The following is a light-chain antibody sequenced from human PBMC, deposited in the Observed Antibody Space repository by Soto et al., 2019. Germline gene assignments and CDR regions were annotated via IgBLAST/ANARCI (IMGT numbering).Light chain of an antibody. Sequence: IVFTQSPPTLSLSPGQRATLSCRASQSVSSSYLAWYQQKPGQAPRLLIYGASSRATGIPDRFSGSGSGTDFTLTISRLEPEDFAVYYCQQYGSSLTWTFGQGTKVDIK. J-gene: IGKJ1*01. CDR3: QQYGSSLTWT. CDR1: QSVSSSY. CDR2: GAS. V-gene: IGKV3-20*01.